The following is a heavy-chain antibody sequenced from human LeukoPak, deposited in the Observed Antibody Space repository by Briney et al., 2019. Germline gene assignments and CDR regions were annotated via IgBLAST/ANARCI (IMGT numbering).Heavy chain of an antibody. V-gene: IGHV1-18*01. J-gene: IGHJ4*02. D-gene: IGHD1-26*01. Sequence: ASVKVSCKASGYTFTSYGISWVRQAPGQGLEWMGWISAYNGNTNHAQKLQGRVTMTTDTSTSTANMELRSLRSDDTAVYYCARDSTDDGRFDYWGQGTLVTVSS. CDR3: ARDSTDDGRFDY. CDR1: GYTFTSYG. CDR2: ISAYNGNT.